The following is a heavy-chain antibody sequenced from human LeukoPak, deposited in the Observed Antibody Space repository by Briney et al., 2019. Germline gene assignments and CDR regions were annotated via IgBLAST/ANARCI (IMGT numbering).Heavy chain of an antibody. J-gene: IGHJ6*02. V-gene: IGHV4-39*07. CDR3: ARLNXLXYXXGMDV. D-gene: IGHD1-7*01. CDR2: XXYSGST. Sequence: SETLSLTCTVSGGSISSSSYYWGWIRQPPGKGLEXXGSXXYSGSTNYNPSLKSRVTISVDTSKNQFSLKLSSVTAADTAVYYCARLNXLXYXXGMDVWGQGATVTVSS. CDR1: GGSISSSSYY.